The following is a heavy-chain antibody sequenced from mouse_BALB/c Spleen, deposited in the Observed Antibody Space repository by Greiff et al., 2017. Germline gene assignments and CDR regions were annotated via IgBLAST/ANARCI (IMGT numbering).Heavy chain of an antibody. CDR2: INPSNGGT. D-gene: IGHD2-4*01. V-gene: IGHV1S81*02. CDR3: TRFDYDGAWFAY. CDR1: GYTFTSYY. Sequence: QVQLQQPGAELVKPGASVKLSCKASGYTFTSYYMYWVKQRPGQGLEWIGGINPSNGGTNFNEKFKSKATLTVDKSSSTAYMQLSSLTSEDSAVYDCTRFDYDGAWFAYWGQGTLVTVSA. J-gene: IGHJ3*01.